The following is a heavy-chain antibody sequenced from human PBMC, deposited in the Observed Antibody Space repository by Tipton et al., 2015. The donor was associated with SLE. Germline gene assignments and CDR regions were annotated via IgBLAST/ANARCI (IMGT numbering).Heavy chain of an antibody. D-gene: IGHD6-6*01. CDR2: IYYSGST. V-gene: IGHV4-30-4*01. Sequence: TLSLTCAVYGGSFSGYYWSWIRQPPGKGLEWIGYIYYSGSTYYNPSLKSRVTISVDTSKNQFSLKLSSVTAADTAVYYCAREGSAQAFDIWGQGTMVTVSS. CDR1: GGSFSGYY. CDR3: AREGSAQAFDI. J-gene: IGHJ3*02.